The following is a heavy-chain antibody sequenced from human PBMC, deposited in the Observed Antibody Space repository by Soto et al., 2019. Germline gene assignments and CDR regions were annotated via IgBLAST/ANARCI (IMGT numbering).Heavy chain of an antibody. CDR2: INSDGSST. CDR3: ARGLERRLHAFDI. V-gene: IGHV3-74*01. Sequence: GGSMRLSCAASGFTFSSYWMHWVRQAPGKGLVWVSRINSDGSSTSYADSVKGRFTISRDNAKNTLYLQMNSLRAEDTAVYYCARGLERRLHAFDIWGQGTMVTVSS. CDR1: GFTFSSYW. J-gene: IGHJ3*02. D-gene: IGHD1-1*01.